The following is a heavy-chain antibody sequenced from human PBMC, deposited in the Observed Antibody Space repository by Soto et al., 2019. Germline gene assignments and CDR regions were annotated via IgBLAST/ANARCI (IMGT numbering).Heavy chain of an antibody. Sequence: QVHLVQSGSDVEKPGASVKVSCKASGYSFTSYGIGWVRQVPGQGPEWMGWISPYNGRTNYAQSVKGRVVMTTDISTNTVYLELRSLRSDVSAIYYCGRCRTDSYAMDVWGQGTTVTVSS. CDR3: GRCRTDSYAMDV. CDR1: GYSFTSYG. CDR2: ISPYNGRT. D-gene: IGHD5-18*01. J-gene: IGHJ6*02. V-gene: IGHV1-18*01.